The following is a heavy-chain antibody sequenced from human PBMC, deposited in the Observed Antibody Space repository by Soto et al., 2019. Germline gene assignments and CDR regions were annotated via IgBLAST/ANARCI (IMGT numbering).Heavy chain of an antibody. V-gene: IGHV3-74*01. Sequence: GGSLRLSCAASGFPFNTYWMHWVRQAPGKGLVWVSGINSDGSSTNYADSVKGRFTISRDNAKNTLYLQMNSLRAEDTAVYYCARTYYYDKWGQGTPVTVSS. J-gene: IGHJ4*02. CDR3: ARTYYYDK. CDR2: INSDGSST. D-gene: IGHD3-22*01. CDR1: GFPFNTYW.